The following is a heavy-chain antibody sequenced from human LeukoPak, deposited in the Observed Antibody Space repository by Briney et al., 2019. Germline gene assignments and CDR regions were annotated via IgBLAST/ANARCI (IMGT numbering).Heavy chain of an antibody. J-gene: IGHJ4*02. D-gene: IGHD5-18*01. CDR1: GDSISGFTYY. CDR2: IHYRGVT. Sequence: SETLPLTCTVSGDSISGFTYYWGWIRQPPGKGLEWIGNIHYRGVTSYNPSLKSRVTISVDTSKNQFSLKLSSVTAADTAVYYCARDGGTAIDYWGQGTLVTVSS. CDR3: ARDGGTAIDY. V-gene: IGHV4-39*07.